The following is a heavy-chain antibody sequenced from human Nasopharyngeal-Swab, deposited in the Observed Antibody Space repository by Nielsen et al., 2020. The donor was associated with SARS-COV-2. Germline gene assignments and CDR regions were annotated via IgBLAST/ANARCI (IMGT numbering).Heavy chain of an antibody. J-gene: IGHJ5*02. CDR3: AREDDYADYYWFDP. V-gene: IGHV7-4-1*02. CDR1: GYSFNNHA. CDR2: NNTNTGNP. D-gene: IGHD4-17*01. Sequence: ASVKVSCKASGYSFNNHAINWVRQAPGQGLEWMGWNNTNTGNPTYAQGFAGRFVFSLDTSVSTAYLQISSLKTEDTAVYYCAREDDYADYYWFDPWGQGTLVTVSS.